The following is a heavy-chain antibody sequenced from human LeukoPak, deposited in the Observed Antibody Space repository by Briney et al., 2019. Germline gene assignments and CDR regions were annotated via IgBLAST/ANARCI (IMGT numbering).Heavy chain of an antibody. CDR2: ISYDGSTK. V-gene: IGHV3-30*04. CDR3: ARADLGDTNINY. CDR1: VFTFTNYP. Sequence: QTGGSLRLSCAPSVFTFTNYPIHWVRQAPGKGLEGVTVISYDGSTKYYADSVKGRFTISRDNAKNSLYLQMNSLRAEDTAVYYCARADLGDTNINYWGQGTLVTVSS. J-gene: IGHJ4*02. D-gene: IGHD1-26*01.